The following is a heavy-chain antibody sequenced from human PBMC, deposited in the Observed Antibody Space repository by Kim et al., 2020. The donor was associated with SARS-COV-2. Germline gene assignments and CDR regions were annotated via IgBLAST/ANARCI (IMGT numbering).Heavy chain of an antibody. V-gene: IGHV4-31*02. CDR3: ARKMQYYYYGMDV. Sequence: YNPSLKSRVTISVDTSKNQFSLKLSSVTAADTAVYYCARKMQYYYYGMDVWGQGTTVTVSS. J-gene: IGHJ6*02.